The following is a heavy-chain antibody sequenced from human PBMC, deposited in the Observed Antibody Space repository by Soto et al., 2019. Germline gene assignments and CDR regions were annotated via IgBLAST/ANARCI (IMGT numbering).Heavy chain of an antibody. J-gene: IGHJ4*02. D-gene: IGHD3-22*01. CDR3: AREEFEDGRGHFDY. V-gene: IGHV3-30-3*01. Sequence: QVQLVESGGGVVQPGGSQRLSCAASGFTFSTSVMHWVRQAPGKGLEWMAIISYGGVNKYYADSVKGRFTISRDISESTLYLQMNSLRTEDTAVYYCAREEFEDGRGHFDYWGQGTLVSVSS. CDR1: GFTFSTSV. CDR2: ISYGGVNK.